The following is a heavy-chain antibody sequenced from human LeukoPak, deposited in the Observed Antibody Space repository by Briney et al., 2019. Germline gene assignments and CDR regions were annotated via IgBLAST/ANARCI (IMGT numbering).Heavy chain of an antibody. CDR2: ISSSAARI. J-gene: IGHJ5*02. CDR3: AKSQPSAISWFDP. V-gene: IGHV3-23*01. D-gene: IGHD2-2*02. CDR1: GFTYSNYA. Sequence: PGGSLRLFCAASGFTYSNYAMNGVRQAPGKGLEWVSAISSSAARIYYADSVKGRFTISRDNSKNTLWLQMNSLRDEDTAVYYCAKSQPSAISWFDPWGQGTLVTVSS.